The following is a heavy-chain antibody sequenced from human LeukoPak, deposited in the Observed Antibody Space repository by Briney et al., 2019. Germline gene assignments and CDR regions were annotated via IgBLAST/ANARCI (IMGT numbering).Heavy chain of an antibody. CDR2: IANDGGT. J-gene: IGHJ4*02. V-gene: IGHV3-74*01. Sequence: SGGSLRLSCAASGFTFSHSYMHWVRQAPGKGLVWVSRIANDGGTGYADSVKGRFTITRDNAKNTVFLQMSSLRAEDTALYYCARDLNYNLDFWGQGTLVTVSS. CDR3: ARDLNYNLDF. D-gene: IGHD5-24*01. CDR1: GFTFSHSY.